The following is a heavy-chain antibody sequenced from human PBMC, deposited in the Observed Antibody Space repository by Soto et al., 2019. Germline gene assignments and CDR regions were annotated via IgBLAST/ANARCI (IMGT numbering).Heavy chain of an antibody. J-gene: IGHJ4*02. CDR1: GGTFSSYA. CDR2: IIPIFGTA. Sequence: ASVKVSCKASGGTFSSYAISWVRQAPGQGLEWMGGIIPIFGTANYAQKFQGRVTITADESTSTAYMELSSLRSEDTAVYYCARNIMITFGGVIVIHVFDYWGQGTLVTVSS. CDR3: ARNIMITFGGVIVIHVFDY. V-gene: IGHV1-69*13. D-gene: IGHD3-16*02.